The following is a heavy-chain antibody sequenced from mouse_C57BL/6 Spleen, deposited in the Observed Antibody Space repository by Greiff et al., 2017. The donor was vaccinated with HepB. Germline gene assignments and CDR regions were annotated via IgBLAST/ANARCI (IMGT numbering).Heavy chain of an antibody. CDR2: IYPRSGNT. D-gene: IGHD1-1*01. CDR1: GYTFTSYG. V-gene: IGHV1-81*01. J-gene: IGHJ4*01. CDR3: ARRVYYGSSNYYAMDY. Sequence: VQLQQSGAELARPGASVKLSCKASGYTFTSYGISWVKQRTGQGLEWIGEIYPRSGNTYYNEKFKGKATLTADKSSSTAYMELRSLTSEDSAVYFCARRVYYGSSNYYAMDYWGQGTSVTVSS.